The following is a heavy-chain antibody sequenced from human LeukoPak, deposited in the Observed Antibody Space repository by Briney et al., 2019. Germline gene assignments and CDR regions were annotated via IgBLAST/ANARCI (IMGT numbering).Heavy chain of an antibody. D-gene: IGHD6-13*01. J-gene: IGHJ4*02. Sequence: PGGSLRLSCAASGFTFSDYYMSWIRQAPGKGLEWVSYISSSSSYTNYADSVNGRFTISRDNAKNSLYLQMNSLRAEDTAVYYCARGDTPAAGFNLDYWGQGTLVTVSS. CDR3: ARGDTPAAGFNLDY. CDR1: GFTFSDYY. CDR2: ISSSSSYT. V-gene: IGHV3-11*05.